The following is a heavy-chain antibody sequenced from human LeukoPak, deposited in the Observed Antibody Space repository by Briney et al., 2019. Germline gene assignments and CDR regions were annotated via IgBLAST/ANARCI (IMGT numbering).Heavy chain of an antibody. CDR2: ISGSGGST. Sequence: LSGGSLRLSCAASGFTFSSYAMSWVRQAPGKGLEWVSAISGSGGSTYYADSVKGRFTISRDNSKNTLYLQMNSLRAEDTAVYYCAKDQQQQLVHHAFDIWGQGTMVTVSS. CDR1: GFTFSSYA. V-gene: IGHV3-23*01. CDR3: AKDQQQQLVHHAFDI. D-gene: IGHD6-13*01. J-gene: IGHJ3*02.